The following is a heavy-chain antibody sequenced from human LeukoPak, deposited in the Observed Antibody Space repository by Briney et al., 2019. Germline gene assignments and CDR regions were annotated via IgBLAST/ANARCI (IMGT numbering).Heavy chain of an antibody. Sequence: GWSLRLSRAASLFTLSSKYMSWVRQAPGKGLEGVAVIYSCGSTYYAVSVQGRFTISRDNSKNPLYLQMNSLRVEDKAVYYCATKGISWYDYWGQGTLVTVSS. D-gene: IGHD6-13*01. V-gene: IGHV3-66*01. CDR1: LFTLSSKY. J-gene: IGHJ4*02. CDR2: IYSCGST. CDR3: ATKGISWYDY.